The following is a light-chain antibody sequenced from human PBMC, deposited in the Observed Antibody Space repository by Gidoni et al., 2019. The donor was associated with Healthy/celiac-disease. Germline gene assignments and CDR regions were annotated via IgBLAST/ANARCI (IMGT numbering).Light chain of an antibody. J-gene: IGLJ3*02. CDR1: SANIGAGYE. CDR2: GNS. Sequence: QSVLTQPPSVSGAQGPRVTISGTGSSANIGAGYEVPWYQQLPGTAPKLPLYGNSNRPSGLPDRFSVSKSGTSASLAITGLLAEDVADYYCQSYDSSLSGPVFGGGTKLTVL. V-gene: IGLV1-40*01. CDR3: QSYDSSLSGPV.